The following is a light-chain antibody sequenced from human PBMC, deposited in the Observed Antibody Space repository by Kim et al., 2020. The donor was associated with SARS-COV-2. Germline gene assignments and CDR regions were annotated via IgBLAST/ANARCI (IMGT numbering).Light chain of an antibody. CDR1: SLRKYY. J-gene: IGLJ2*01. Sequence: SSELTQDPAVSVALGQTVRITCQGDSLRKYYATWYQQKPGQAPVLLISGKNNRPSGIPDRFSGSSSGNTASLTIAGAQAEDEAEYYCNSRDTTHFVIFGGGTKLAVL. CDR2: GKN. CDR3: NSRDTTHFVI. V-gene: IGLV3-19*01.